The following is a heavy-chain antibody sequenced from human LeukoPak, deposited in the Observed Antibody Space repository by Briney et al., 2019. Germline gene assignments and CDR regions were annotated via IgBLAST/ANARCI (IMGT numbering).Heavy chain of an antibody. CDR3: AKEISATTEARFDY. CDR2: FGGSGSST. J-gene: IGHJ4*02. CDR1: GFTFSKYA. Sequence: GGSLRLSCAASGFTFSKYAMSWVRQAPGKGLEWVSAFGGSGSSTYYADSVKGRFTISRDNSKNTLYLQMNSLRAEDTAIYYCAKEISATTEARFDYWGQGILVTVSS. D-gene: IGHD4-17*01. V-gene: IGHV3-23*01.